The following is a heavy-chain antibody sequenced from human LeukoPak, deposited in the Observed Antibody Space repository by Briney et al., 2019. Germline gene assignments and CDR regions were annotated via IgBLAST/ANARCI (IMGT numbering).Heavy chain of an antibody. J-gene: IGHJ4*02. V-gene: IGHV3-7*01. CDR3: ARDGVAAGVYLDC. CDR1: GFAFSGHW. Sequence: GGSLRLSCAAPGFAFSGHWMSWVRQAPGKGLEWVANINQDGSEIYYLDSVKGRFTFSRDNAKNSLYLQMNNLRAEDTAVYYCARDGVAAGVYLDCWGQGTLVTVSS. D-gene: IGHD6-13*01. CDR2: INQDGSEI.